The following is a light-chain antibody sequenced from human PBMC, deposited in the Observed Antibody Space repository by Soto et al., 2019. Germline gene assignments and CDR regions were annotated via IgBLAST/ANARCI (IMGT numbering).Light chain of an antibody. V-gene: IGKV3-20*01. CDR3: QLYGISPH. CDR2: ASS. CDR1: QSVSSN. Sequence: PGERATLSCRASQSVSSNLAWYQQKPGQAPRLLIYASSNRATGIPDRFSGSASGTDFTLTINRLEPEDFAVYYCQLYGISPHFGQGTRLEIK. J-gene: IGKJ5*01.